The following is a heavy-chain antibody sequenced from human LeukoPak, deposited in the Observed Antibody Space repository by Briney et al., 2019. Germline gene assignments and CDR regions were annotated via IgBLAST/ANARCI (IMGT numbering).Heavy chain of an antibody. V-gene: IGHV3-74*01. CDR2: INDDGTTT. Sequence: GGSLRLSCAASGFIFSAYWMLWVRQVPGKGLVWVSRINDDGTTTNYADSVKGRFTISRDNAKNTLYLQMSSLRAEDTAIYYCARSQMDVWGHGTTVTVSS. CDR3: ARSQMDV. CDR1: GFIFSAYW. J-gene: IGHJ6*02.